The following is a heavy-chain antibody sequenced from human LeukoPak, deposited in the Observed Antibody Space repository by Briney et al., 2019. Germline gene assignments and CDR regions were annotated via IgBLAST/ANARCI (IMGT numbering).Heavy chain of an antibody. D-gene: IGHD1-26*01. J-gene: IGHJ4*02. CDR1: GYTFTAYY. CDR2: INPNSGGT. Sequence: ASVKVSCKASGYTFTAYYMNWVRQAPGQGLEWMGWINPNSGGTNYAQKFQGRVTMTRDTSISTAYMELSRLRSDDTAVYYCARSPQVGANDYWGQGTLVTVSS. V-gene: IGHV1-2*02. CDR3: ARSPQVGANDY.